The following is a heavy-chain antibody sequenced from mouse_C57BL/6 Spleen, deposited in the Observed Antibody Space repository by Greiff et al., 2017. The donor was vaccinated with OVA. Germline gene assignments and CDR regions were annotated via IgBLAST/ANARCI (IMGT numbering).Heavy chain of an antibody. CDR2: ISYDGSN. V-gene: IGHV3-6*01. J-gene: IGHJ2*01. Sequence: VQLQQSGPGLVKPSQSLSLTCSVTGYSITSGYYWNWIRQFPGNKLEWMGYISYDGSNNYNPSLKNRISITRDTSKNQFFLKLNSVTTEDTATYYCAREGGIFDYWGQGTTLTVSS. CDR1: GYSITSGYY. CDR3: AREGGIFDY.